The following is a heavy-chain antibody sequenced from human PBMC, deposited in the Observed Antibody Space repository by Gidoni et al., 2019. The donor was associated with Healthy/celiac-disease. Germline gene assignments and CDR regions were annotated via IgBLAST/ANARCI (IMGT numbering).Heavy chain of an antibody. CDR1: GFTFSYYY. CDR3: AIDEVGATVD. D-gene: IGHD1-26*01. J-gene: IGHJ4*02. Sequence: QVQLVESGGGLVKPGGSLRLSCADSGFTFSYYYMSWTRQAPGKGLEWGSYISSSSSYTNYAASVKGRSTISRDNAKNSLYLQMNSLRSEDTAVYYCAIDEVGATVDWGQGTLVTVSS. V-gene: IGHV3-11*05. CDR2: ISSSSSYT.